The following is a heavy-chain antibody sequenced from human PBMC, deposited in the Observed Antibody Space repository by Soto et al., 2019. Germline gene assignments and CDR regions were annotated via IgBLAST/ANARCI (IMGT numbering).Heavy chain of an antibody. CDR1: GYTFTSYG. V-gene: IGHV1-18*01. Sequence: QVQLVQSGAEVKKPGASVKVSCKASGYTFTSYGISWVRQDPGQGLEWMGWISAYNGNTNYAQKLQGRVTMTTDTSTSTAYMELRSLRSDDTAVYYCARGPVYSSSPVSRDAFDIWGQGTMVTVSS. J-gene: IGHJ3*02. CDR3: ARGPVYSSSPVSRDAFDI. CDR2: ISAYNGNT. D-gene: IGHD6-6*01.